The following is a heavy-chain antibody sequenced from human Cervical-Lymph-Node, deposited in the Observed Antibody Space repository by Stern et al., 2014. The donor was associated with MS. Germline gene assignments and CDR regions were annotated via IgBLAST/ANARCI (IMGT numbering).Heavy chain of an antibody. CDR3: ARDPRFGATEIDH. J-gene: IGHJ4*02. CDR1: GYSFTAHY. Sequence: VHLVESGAEVKKPGASVKVSCKASGYSFTAHYLHWVRQAPGQGLEWMGWINPHTGDPTYTQEFQGRVTMTRDTSITTIYMELSSLRSDDTAVYYCARDPRFGATEIDHWGQGTLVTVSS. V-gene: IGHV1-2*02. D-gene: IGHD1-26*01. CDR2: INPHTGDP.